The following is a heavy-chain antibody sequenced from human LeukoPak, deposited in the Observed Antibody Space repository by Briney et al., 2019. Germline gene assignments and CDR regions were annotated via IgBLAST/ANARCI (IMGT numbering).Heavy chain of an antibody. J-gene: IGHJ5*02. CDR3: ARDSSVSSGYYSSWFDP. D-gene: IGHD3-22*01. CDR2: ISAYNGNT. CDR1: GYTFTSYG. Sequence: ASVKVSCKASGYTFTSYGISWVRQAPGQGLEWMGWISAYNGNTNYAQKLQGRVTMTTDTSTSTAYMELRSLRSDDTAVYYCARDSSVSSGYYSSWFDPWGQGTLVTVSS. V-gene: IGHV1-18*01.